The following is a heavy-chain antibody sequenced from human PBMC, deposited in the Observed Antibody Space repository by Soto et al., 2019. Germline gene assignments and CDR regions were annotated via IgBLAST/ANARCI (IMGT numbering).Heavy chain of an antibody. CDR1: GYTFTSYA. D-gene: IGHD3-16*01. J-gene: IGHJ4*02. CDR2: INAGNGNT. Sequence: QVQLVQSGAEVKKPGASVKVSCKASGYTFTSYAMHWVRQAPGQRLEWMGWINAGNGNTKYSQKFQGRVTITRDTSASTAYMELSSLRPEDTAVYYCANALGLYYFDYWGQGTLVTVSS. V-gene: IGHV1-3*01. CDR3: ANALGLYYFDY.